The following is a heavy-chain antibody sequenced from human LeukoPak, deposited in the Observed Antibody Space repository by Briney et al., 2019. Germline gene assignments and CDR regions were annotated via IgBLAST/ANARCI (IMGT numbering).Heavy chain of an antibody. J-gene: IGHJ3*02. CDR3: ARGVNNAFDI. CDR1: GDSVSSNSVA. Sequence: SQTLSLTCAISGDSVSSNSVAWNWIRQSPSRGLEWLGRTYYRSKWYNEYAVSVKSRITVKPDTSKNQFSLQLNSVTPEDTAVYYCARGVNNAFDIWGQGTMVTVSS. CDR2: TYYRSKWYN. V-gene: IGHV6-1*01.